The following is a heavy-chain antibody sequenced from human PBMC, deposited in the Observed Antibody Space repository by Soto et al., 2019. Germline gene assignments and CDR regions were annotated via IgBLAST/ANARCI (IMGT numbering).Heavy chain of an antibody. CDR2: IIPILGIA. CDR1: GGTFSSYT. D-gene: IGHD6-19*01. V-gene: IGHV1-69*08. Sequence: QVQLVQSGAEVKKPGSSVKVSCKASGGTFSSYTISWVRQAPGQGLEWMGRIIPILGIANYAQKFQGRVTITADKSTSTAYMELSSLRSEDTDVYYCARDGGGSSGSAGGDYWGQGTLVTVSS. J-gene: IGHJ4*02. CDR3: ARDGGGSSGSAGGDY.